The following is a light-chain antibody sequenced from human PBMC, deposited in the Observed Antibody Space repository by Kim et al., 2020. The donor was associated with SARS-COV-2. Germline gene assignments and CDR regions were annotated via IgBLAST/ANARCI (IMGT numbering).Light chain of an antibody. Sequence: QSVLTQPPSASWTPGQRVTISCSGSSSNIGSNYVYWYQQLPGTAPKLLFYRNKQRPSGVPDRFSASKSGTSASLAISGLRSEAEADYYCAAWDDSLSGWVFGGGTQLIVL. J-gene: IGLJ3*02. CDR3: AAWDDSLSGWV. V-gene: IGLV1-47*01. CDR2: RNK. CDR1: SSNIGSNY.